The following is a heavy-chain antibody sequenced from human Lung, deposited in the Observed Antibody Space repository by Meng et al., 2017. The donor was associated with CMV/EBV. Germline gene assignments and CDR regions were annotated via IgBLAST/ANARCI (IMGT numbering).Heavy chain of an antibody. J-gene: IGHJ4*02. CDR2: IGHGGST. V-gene: IGHV4-34*01. Sequence: GSLRLXXAVYGGSFSEYFWNWIRQSPGKGLEWIGDIGHGGSTSYNPSLKGRVTISQDTPKNQFSLKLTSVTAADTAVYFCARASLFGVVVMNYYFDSWGQGTXVNVYS. CDR1: GGSFSEYF. D-gene: IGHD3-3*01. CDR3: ARASLFGVVVMNYYFDS.